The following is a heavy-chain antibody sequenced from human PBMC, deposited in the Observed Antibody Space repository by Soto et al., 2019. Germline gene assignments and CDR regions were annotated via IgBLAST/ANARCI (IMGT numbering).Heavy chain of an antibody. CDR3: APIAVYYYYGMDV. CDR1: GFSLSNARMG. CDR2: IFSNDEK. Sequence: QVTLKESGPVLVKPTETLTLTCTVSGFSLSNARMGVSWIRQPPGKALEWLAHIFSNDEKSYSTSLKSRLTISKDTSKSQVVLTMINMDPVDTATYYCAPIAVYYYYGMDVWGQGTTVTVSS. V-gene: IGHV2-26*01. J-gene: IGHJ6*02.